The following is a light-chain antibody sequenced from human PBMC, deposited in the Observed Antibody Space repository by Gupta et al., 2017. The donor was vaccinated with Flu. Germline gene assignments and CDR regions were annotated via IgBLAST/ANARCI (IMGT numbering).Light chain of an antibody. CDR2: EVS. V-gene: IGLV2-8*01. CDR1: NSDVGGDNY. J-gene: IGLJ1*01. Sequence: QSALTQPPSASGSPGQSVTISCTGTNSDVGGDNYVSWYQQHPGKAPKLLIFEVSKRPAGVHDRFSGSKSGNTASLTVSGHQAEDEADYYCSAYAGSDNYVFGTGTKITVL. CDR3: SAYAGSDNYV.